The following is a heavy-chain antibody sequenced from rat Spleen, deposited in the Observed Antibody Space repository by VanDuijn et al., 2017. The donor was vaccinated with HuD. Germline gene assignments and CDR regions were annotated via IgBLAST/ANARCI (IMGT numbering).Heavy chain of an antibody. CDR1: GFTFSDYN. D-gene: IGHD3-4*01. CDR2: ISYNGRGT. Sequence: EVQLVESDGGFVQPGRSLKLSCAASGFTFSDYNLAWVRQAPKKGLEWVATISYNGRGTYYGDSVKGRFTISRDNAKSSLYLQMDSLRSKDTATYYCATLTPLFAYWGQGTLVTVSS. CDR3: ATLTPLFAY. V-gene: IGHV5-7*01. J-gene: IGHJ3*01.